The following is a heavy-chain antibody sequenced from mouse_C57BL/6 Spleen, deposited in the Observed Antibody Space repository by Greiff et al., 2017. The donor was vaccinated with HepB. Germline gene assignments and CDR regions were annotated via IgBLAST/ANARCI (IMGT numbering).Heavy chain of an antibody. CDR3: ARGGSQSWFAY. Sequence: EVKLEESGGGLVKPGGSLKLSCAASGFTFSSYAMSWVRQTPEKRLEWVATISDGGSYTYYPDNVKGRFTISRDNAKNNLYLQMSHLKSEDTAMYYCARGGSQSWFAYWGQGTLVTVSA. CDR2: ISDGGSYT. D-gene: IGHD1-1*01. V-gene: IGHV5-4*03. J-gene: IGHJ3*01. CDR1: GFTFSSYA.